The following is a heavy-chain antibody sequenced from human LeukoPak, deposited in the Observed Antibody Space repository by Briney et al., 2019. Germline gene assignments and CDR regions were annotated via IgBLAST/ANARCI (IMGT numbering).Heavy chain of an antibody. Sequence: PGGSLRLSCAASGFTVSSNYMSWVRQAPGKGLEWVSVIYSGGSTYYADSVKGRFTISRDNSKNTLYLQMNSLRAEDTAVYYCAKDRTYSSRDGYNSYWYFDLWGRGTLVTVSS. D-gene: IGHD5-24*01. J-gene: IGHJ2*01. CDR2: IYSGGST. CDR1: GFTVSSNY. V-gene: IGHV3-53*01. CDR3: AKDRTYSSRDGYNSYWYFDL.